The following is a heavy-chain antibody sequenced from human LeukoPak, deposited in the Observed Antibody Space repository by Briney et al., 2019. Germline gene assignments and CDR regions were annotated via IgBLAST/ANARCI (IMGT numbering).Heavy chain of an antibody. J-gene: IGHJ6*04. CDR2: IIPIFGTA. Sequence: ASVKVSCKASGGTFSSYAISWARQAPGQGLEWMGGIIPIFGTANYAQKFQGRVTITADKSTSTAYMELSSLRSEDTAVYYCAAPVLTGYYYYGMDVWGKGTTVTVSS. D-gene: IGHD3-9*01. CDR1: GGTFSSYA. CDR3: AAPVLTGYYYYGMDV. V-gene: IGHV1-69*06.